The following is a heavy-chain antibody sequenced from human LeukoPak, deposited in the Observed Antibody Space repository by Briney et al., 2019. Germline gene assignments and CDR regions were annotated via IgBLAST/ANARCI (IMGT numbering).Heavy chain of an antibody. Sequence: SETPSLTCTVSGGSISSYYWSWIRQPPGKGLEWIGYIYYSGSTNYNPSLKSRVTISVDTSKNQFSLKLSSVTAADTAVYYCASSLGYCSGGSCYSDYFDYWGQGTLVTVSS. D-gene: IGHD2-15*01. CDR1: GGSISSYY. CDR3: ASSLGYCSGGSCYSDYFDY. V-gene: IGHV4-59*01. CDR2: IYYSGST. J-gene: IGHJ4*02.